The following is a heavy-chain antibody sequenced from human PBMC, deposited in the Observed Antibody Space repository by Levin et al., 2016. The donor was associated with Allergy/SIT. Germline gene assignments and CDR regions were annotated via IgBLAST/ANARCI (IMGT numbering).Heavy chain of an antibody. D-gene: IGHD5-18*01. Sequence: SVKVSCKASGGTFSSYAISWVRQAPGQGLEWMGGIIPIFGTANYAQKFQGRVTITADESTSTAYMELSSLRSEDTAVYYCARSEWSDTAMGYYYGMDVWGQGTTVTVSS. CDR3: ARSEWSDTAMGYYYGMDV. V-gene: IGHV1-69*13. CDR1: GGTFSSYA. J-gene: IGHJ6*02. CDR2: IIPIFGTA.